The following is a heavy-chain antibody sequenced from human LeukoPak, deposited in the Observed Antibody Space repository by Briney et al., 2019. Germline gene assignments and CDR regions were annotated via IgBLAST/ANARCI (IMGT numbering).Heavy chain of an antibody. D-gene: IGHD6-6*01. CDR1: GYSFTSYW. CDR2: IYPGDSDT. J-gene: IGHJ4*02. CDR3: ARYSSSSVGGSHFDY. Sequence: GESLKISCKGSGYSFTSYWIGWVRQMPGKGLEWMGIIYPGDSDTRYSPSFQGQVTISADKSISTAYLQWSSLKASDTAMYYCARYSSSSVGGSHFDYWGQGTLVTVSS. V-gene: IGHV5-51*01.